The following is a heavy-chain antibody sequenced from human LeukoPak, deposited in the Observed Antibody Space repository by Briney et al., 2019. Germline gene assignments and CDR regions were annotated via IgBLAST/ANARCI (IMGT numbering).Heavy chain of an antibody. D-gene: IGHD4-11*01. J-gene: IGHJ4*02. Sequence: ASVNVSCKTSGYTFTDYYIHWVRQAPGQGLEWMGWINPDSGETRSAQKFQGRVTMTGDTSISTAYMELRRVTSDDTAVYYCARDRDYSNTERGFDYWGQGTLVTVPS. CDR2: INPDSGET. CDR1: GYTFTDYY. CDR3: ARDRDYSNTERGFDY. V-gene: IGHV1-2*02.